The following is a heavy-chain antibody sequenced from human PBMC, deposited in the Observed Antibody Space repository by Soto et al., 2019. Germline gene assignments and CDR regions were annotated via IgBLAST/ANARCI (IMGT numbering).Heavy chain of an antibody. CDR2: ISYDGSNK. D-gene: IGHD3-22*01. CDR1: GFTFSSYA. CDR3: ARDLIVYSNYYYGMDV. J-gene: IGHJ6*02. V-gene: IGHV3-30-3*01. Sequence: LRLSCAASGFTFSSYAMHWVRQAPGKGLEWVAVISYDGSNKYYADSVKGRFTISRDNSKNTLYLQMNSLRAEDTAVYYCARDLIVYSNYYYGMDVWGQGTTVTVSS.